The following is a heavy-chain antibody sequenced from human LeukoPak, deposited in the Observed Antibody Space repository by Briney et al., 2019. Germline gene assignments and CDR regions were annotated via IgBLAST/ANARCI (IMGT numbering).Heavy chain of an antibody. J-gene: IGHJ4*02. CDR1: GGSISSYY. CDR3: AREVYDSSAGHFDY. Sequence: PPETLSLTCTVSGGSISSYYWSWIRQPAGKGLEWIGRIYTSGSTNYNPSLKSRVTISVDKSKNQFSLKLSSVTAADTAVYYCAREVYDSSAGHFDYWGQGTLVTVSS. D-gene: IGHD3-22*01. V-gene: IGHV4-4*07. CDR2: IYTSGST.